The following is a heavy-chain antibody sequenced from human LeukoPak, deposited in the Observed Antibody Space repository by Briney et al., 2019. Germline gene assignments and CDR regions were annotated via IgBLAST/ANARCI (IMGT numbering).Heavy chain of an antibody. V-gene: IGHV4-4*07. CDR2: TYTSGST. CDR3: ARDRGSGWSNEDYFDY. J-gene: IGHJ4*02. D-gene: IGHD6-19*01. CDR1: GRSISSYY. Sequence: SETLSLTCTVSGRSISSYYWRWIRQPAGKGVAWLGRTYTSGSTNYNPSLKSRVTMSVDTSKNQFSLKLSSVTAADTAVYYCARDRGSGWSNEDYFDYWGQGTLVTVSS.